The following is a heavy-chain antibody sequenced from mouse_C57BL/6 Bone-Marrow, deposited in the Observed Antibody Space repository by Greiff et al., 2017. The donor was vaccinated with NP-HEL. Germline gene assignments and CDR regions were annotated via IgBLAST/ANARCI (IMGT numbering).Heavy chain of an antibody. V-gene: IGHV1-55*01. CDR2: IYPGSGST. CDR1: GYTFTSYW. Sequence: VQLQQSGAELVKPGASVKMSCKASGYTFTSYWITWVKQRPGQGLEWIGDIYPGSGSTNYNEKFKSKATLTVDTSSSTAYMQLSSLTSEDSAVYYCARRGYSNLWYFDVWGTGTTVTVSS. CDR3: ARRGYSNLWYFDV. D-gene: IGHD2-5*01. J-gene: IGHJ1*03.